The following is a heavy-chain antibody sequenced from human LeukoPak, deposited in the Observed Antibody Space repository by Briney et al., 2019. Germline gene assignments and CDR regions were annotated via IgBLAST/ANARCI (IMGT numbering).Heavy chain of an antibody. CDR2: MNPNSGNT. CDR3: ARDRGIAVASTPDY. D-gene: IGHD6-19*01. J-gene: IGHJ4*02. V-gene: IGHV1-8*02. Sequence: ASVKVSCKASGYIFTSYAMNWVRQATGQGLEWMGWMNPNSGNTGYAQKFQGRVTMTRDTSISTAYMELSRLRSDDTAMYYCARDRGIAVASTPDYWGQGTLVTVSS. CDR1: GYIFTSYA.